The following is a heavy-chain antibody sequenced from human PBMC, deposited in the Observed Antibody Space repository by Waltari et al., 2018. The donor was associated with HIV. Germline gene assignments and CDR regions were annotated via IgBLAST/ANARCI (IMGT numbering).Heavy chain of an antibody. V-gene: IGHV4-39*07. Sequence: QLQLQESGPGLVKPSETLSLTCTVSGGSISSSSYYWGWIRQPPGKGLEWIGSIYYSGSTYYNPSLKSRVTISVDTSKNQFSLKLSSVTAADTAVYYCARIEYYYDSSGYYYYFDSWGQGTLVTVSS. CDR1: GGSISSSSYY. CDR2: IYYSGST. J-gene: IGHJ4*02. CDR3: ARIEYYYDSSGYYYYFDS. D-gene: IGHD3-22*01.